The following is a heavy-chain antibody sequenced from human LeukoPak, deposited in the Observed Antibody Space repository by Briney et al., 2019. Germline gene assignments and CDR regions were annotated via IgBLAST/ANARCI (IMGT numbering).Heavy chain of an antibody. V-gene: IGHV3-73*01. CDR2: IRSKANSYAT. Sequence: GALRTSCAGLGVSFNCSAMAWVRPASGKGLEWVGRIRSKANSYATAYAASVKGRFTISRDDSKNTAYLQMNSLKTEDTAVYYCTYDSSGYGAFDIWGQGTMVTVSS. J-gene: IGHJ3*02. CDR1: GVSFNCSA. D-gene: IGHD3-22*01. CDR3: TYDSSGYGAFDI.